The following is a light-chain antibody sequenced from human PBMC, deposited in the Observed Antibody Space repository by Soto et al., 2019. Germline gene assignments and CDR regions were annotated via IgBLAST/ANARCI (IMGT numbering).Light chain of an antibody. CDR3: QHYNNLLGT. J-gene: IGKJ1*01. V-gene: IGKV1-33*01. Sequence: DIQMTQSPPSLSASVGDRVTITCQASQDISNYLNWYQRKPGKAPKLLIYAASNLDTGVPSRFSGSGSGTEFTFTISSLQPEDIATYYCQHYNNLLGTFGQGTK. CDR1: QDISNY. CDR2: AAS.